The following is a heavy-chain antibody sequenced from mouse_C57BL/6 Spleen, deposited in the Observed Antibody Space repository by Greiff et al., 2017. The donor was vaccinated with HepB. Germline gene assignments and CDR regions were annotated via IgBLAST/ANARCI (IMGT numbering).Heavy chain of an antibody. J-gene: IGHJ2*01. V-gene: IGHV1-39*01. CDR1: GYSFTDYN. CDR2: INPNYGTT. CDR3: ARNYDYDPNGYFDY. Sequence: EVQLQQSGPELVKPGASVKISCKASGYSFTDYNMNWVKQSNGKSLEWIGVINPNYGTTSYNQKFKGKATLTVDQSSSTAYMQLNSLTSEDSAVYYSARNYDYDPNGYFDYWGQGTTLTVSS. D-gene: IGHD2-4*01.